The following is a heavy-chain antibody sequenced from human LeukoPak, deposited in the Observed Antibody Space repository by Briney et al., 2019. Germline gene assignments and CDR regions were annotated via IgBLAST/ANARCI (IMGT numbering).Heavy chain of an antibody. D-gene: IGHD3-22*01. Sequence: SETLSLTCTVSGGSISSSRYYCGWIRQPPGKGLEWIGSIYYSGSTYYNPSLESRVTISVDTSKNQFSLKLSSVTAADTAVYYCARRGRRGDSSGYPYFDYWGQGTLVTVSS. V-gene: IGHV4-39*01. CDR1: GGSISSSRYY. CDR2: IYYSGST. CDR3: ARRGRRGDSSGYPYFDY. J-gene: IGHJ4*02.